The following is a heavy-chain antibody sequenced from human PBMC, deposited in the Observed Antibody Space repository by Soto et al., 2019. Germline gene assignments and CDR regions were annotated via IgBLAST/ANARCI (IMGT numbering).Heavy chain of an antibody. CDR1: GFIFSKYG. Sequence: GGSLTPSCAVSGFIFSKYGMHWVRQAPGKGLEWVALISDDGRNKFSVDSVKGRFTISRDNSKNRLYLQLNNLRVEDTAVYYCAKDPAGASWYFDLWGRGTLVTVSS. CDR3: AKDPAGASWYFDL. D-gene: IGHD6-13*01. J-gene: IGHJ2*01. CDR2: ISDDGRNK. V-gene: IGHV3-30*18.